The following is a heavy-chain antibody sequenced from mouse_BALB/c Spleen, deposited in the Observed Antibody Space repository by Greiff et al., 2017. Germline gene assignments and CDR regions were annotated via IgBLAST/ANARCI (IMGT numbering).Heavy chain of an antibody. J-gene: IGHJ4*01. CDR1: GFNIKDYY. V-gene: IGHV14-4*02. Sequence: EVQLQQSGAELVRSGASVKLSCTASGFNIKDYYMHWVKQRPEQGLEWIGWIDPENGDTEYAPKFQGKATMTADTSSNTAYLQLSSLTSEDTAVYYCNAPITTVVATDYWGQGTSDTVSS. D-gene: IGHD1-1*01. CDR2: IDPENGDT. CDR3: NAPITTVVATDY.